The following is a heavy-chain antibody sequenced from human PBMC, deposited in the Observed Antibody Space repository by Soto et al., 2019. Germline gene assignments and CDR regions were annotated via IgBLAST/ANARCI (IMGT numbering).Heavy chain of an antibody. CDR3: ARGLRSITMVRGVIGVFGY. V-gene: IGHV1-2*04. D-gene: IGHD3-10*01. Sequence: GASVKVCCKASGYTFTGYYMHWVRQAPGRGLEWMGWINPNSGGTNYAQKFQGWVTMTRDTSISTAYMELSRLRSDDTAVYYCARGLRSITMVRGVIGVFGYWGQGTLVTVSS. J-gene: IGHJ4*02. CDR2: INPNSGGT. CDR1: GYTFTGYY.